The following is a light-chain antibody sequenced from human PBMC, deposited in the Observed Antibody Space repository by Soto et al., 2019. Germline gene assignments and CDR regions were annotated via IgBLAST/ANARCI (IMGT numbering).Light chain of an antibody. CDR1: QSIRRY. CDR3: QQRNDWPLT. CDR2: DAS. Sequence: EIVLTQSPATLSLSPGERATLSCRANQSIRRYLAWYQQRPCQAPRLLIFDASNRATGIPARFGGSGYGTDFTLNINSLEVDDFAVYYCQQRNDWPLTFGGGTKVEI. V-gene: IGKV3-11*01. J-gene: IGKJ4*01.